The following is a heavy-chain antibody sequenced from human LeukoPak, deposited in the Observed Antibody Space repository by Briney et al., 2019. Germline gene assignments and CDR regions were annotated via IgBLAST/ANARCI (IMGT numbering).Heavy chain of an antibody. CDR1: GFTFSSYG. Sequence: PGGSLRLSCAASGFTFSSYGMHWVRQAPGKGLEWVAVIWYDGSNKYYADSVKGRFTISRDNSKNTLYLQMNSLRAEDTAVYYCARDQHVRSWYFDQWGQGTLVIVSS. CDR3: ARDQHVRSWYFDQ. V-gene: IGHV3-33*01. J-gene: IGHJ4*02. CDR2: IWYDGSNK. D-gene: IGHD6-13*01.